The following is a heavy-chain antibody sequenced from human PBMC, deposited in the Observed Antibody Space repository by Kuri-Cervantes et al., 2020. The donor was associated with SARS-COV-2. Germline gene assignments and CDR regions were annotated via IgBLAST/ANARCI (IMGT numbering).Heavy chain of an antibody. CDR3: AKVETASLDY. V-gene: IGHV3-23*01. CDR2: ISGSGGST. CDR1: GFTFSTYA. J-gene: IGHJ4*02. D-gene: IGHD3-3*01. Sequence: GGSLRLSCAASGFTFSTYAMSWVRQAPGRGLEWVSGISGSGGSTYFADSVKGRFTISRDNSKDTLYVQMNSLRAEDTAVYYCAKVETASLDYWGQGTLVTVSS.